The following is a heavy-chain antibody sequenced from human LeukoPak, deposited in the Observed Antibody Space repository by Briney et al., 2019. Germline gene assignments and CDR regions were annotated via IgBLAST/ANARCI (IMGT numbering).Heavy chain of an antibody. CDR2: ISSRSSYI. D-gene: IGHD4-17*01. CDR1: GFTFSSYS. J-gene: IGHJ4*02. CDR3: ARDYDGDYGLDY. Sequence: PGGSLSLSCAASGFTFSSYSMNWVRQAPGKGLEWVSSISSRSSYIYYADSVKGRFTISRDNAKNSLYLQMNSLTAEDTAVYYCARDYDGDYGLDYWGQGTLVTVSS. V-gene: IGHV3-21*01.